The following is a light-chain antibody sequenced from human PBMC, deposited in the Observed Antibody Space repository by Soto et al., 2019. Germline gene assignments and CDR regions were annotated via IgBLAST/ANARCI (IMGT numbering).Light chain of an antibody. CDR1: QSVNGN. J-gene: IGKJ4*01. Sequence: EKVMTQSPAALSVSPGERATLSCRASQSVNGNLAWYQQKAGQAPRLLLYGASTRATGIPARFSGSASGTEFTLTISSLQSEDSAVYYCQQYNDWPLTFGGGTKVEI. V-gene: IGKV3-15*01. CDR2: GAS. CDR3: QQYNDWPLT.